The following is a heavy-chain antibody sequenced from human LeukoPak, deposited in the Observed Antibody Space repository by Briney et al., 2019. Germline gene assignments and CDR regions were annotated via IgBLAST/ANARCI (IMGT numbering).Heavy chain of an antibody. CDR1: GFTFSNYW. D-gene: IGHD3-22*01. J-gene: IGHJ4*02. Sequence: PGGSLRLSCAASGFTFSNYWMHWVRQAPGKGLAWVSRISDGGSTTTYAGSVKGRFTISRDNAKNTLYLQMNGLRAEDTAVYYCSRSAYYDGSGNYYDYWGQGTLVTVSS. V-gene: IGHV3-74*01. CDR2: ISDGGSTT. CDR3: SRSAYYDGSGNYYDY.